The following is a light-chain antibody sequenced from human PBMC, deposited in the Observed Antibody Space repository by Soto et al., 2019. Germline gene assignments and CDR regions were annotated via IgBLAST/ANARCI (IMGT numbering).Light chain of an antibody. CDR3: SSYTTSGTVV. CDR1: SSDVGAYGY. V-gene: IGLV2-14*01. CDR2: EVS. Sequence: QSVLTQPASVSGSPGQSITISCTGTSSDVGAYGYVSWYQQHPGKAPKLMIYEVSYRPSGVSNRFSGSKSGNAASLTISGLQAEDEADYYCSSYTTSGTVVFGGGTKVTVL. J-gene: IGLJ2*01.